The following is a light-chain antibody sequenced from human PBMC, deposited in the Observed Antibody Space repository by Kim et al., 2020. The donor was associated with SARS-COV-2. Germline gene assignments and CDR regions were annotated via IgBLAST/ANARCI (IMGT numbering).Light chain of an antibody. V-gene: IGKV3-20*01. CDR2: GAS. CDR1: QSVSSSY. J-gene: IGKJ2*01. Sequence: PGERATLSCRASQSVSSSYLAWYQQKPGQAPRLLIYGASSRATGIPDRFSGSGSGTAFTLTISRLEPEDFAVYYCQQYGSSPPYTFGQGTKLEI. CDR3: QQYGSSPPYT.